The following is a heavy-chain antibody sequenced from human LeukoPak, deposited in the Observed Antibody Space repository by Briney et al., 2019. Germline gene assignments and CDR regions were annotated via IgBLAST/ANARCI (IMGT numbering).Heavy chain of an antibody. CDR1: GFTFSSYS. V-gene: IGHV3-21*01. CDR2: ISSSSSYI. CDR3: ARYSEVYYYVDV. D-gene: IGHD2-21*01. J-gene: IGHJ6*03. Sequence: PGGSLRLSCAASGFTFSSYSMNWVRQAPGKGLEWVSSISSSSSYIYYADSVKGRFTISRDDAERSVYLQMDNVRVEDTAVYFCARYSEVYYYVDVWGTGTTVTVSS.